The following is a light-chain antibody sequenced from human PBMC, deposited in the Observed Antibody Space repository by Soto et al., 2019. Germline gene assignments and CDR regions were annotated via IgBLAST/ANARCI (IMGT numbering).Light chain of an antibody. Sequence: QSVLTQPASVSGSPGQSITISCTGTSSDVGGYNYVSWYQQHPGKAPKLMIYKVSNRPSGVSNRFSGSKSGNTASLTISGLQAEDEADYYCSSYTSSSTRVFGGGTKVTVL. V-gene: IGLV2-14*01. J-gene: IGLJ3*02. CDR2: KVS. CDR3: SSYTSSSTRV. CDR1: SSDVGGYNY.